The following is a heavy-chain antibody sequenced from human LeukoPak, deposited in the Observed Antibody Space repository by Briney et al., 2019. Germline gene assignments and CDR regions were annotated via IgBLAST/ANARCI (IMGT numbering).Heavy chain of an antibody. Sequence: ESGGGLVKPGGSLRLSCAASGFTFTTYALSWVRQAPGKGLEWVSAISSGGGATFYQDSVKGRCTISRDSSENTLYLQMNTLRADDTAVYYCARQLGYCSDGTCYFDFWGQGTLVTVYS. D-gene: IGHD2-15*01. CDR3: ARQLGYCSDGTCYFDF. CDR2: ISSGGGAT. J-gene: IGHJ4*02. CDR1: GFTFTTYA. V-gene: IGHV3-23*01.